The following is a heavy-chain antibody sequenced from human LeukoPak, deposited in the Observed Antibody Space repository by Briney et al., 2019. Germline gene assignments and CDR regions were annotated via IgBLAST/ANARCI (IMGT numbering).Heavy chain of an antibody. CDR3: ATRVGVHMDV. J-gene: IGHJ6*03. V-gene: IGHV4-34*01. CDR2: INHSGST. D-gene: IGHD1-26*01. Sequence: SETLSLTCAVYGGSFSGYYWSWTRQPPGKGLEWIGEINHSGSTNYNPSLKSRVTISVDTSKNQFSLKLSSVTAADTAVYYCATRVGVHMDVWGKGTTVTISS. CDR1: GGSFSGYY.